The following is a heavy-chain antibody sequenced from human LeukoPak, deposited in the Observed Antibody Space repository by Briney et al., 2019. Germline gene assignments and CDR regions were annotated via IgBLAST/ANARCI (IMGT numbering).Heavy chain of an antibody. CDR3: ARDNYVWGSYRYGPSAFDI. CDR2: ISSSSTI. J-gene: IGHJ3*02. CDR1: GFTFSSYS. V-gene: IGHV3-48*01. D-gene: IGHD3-16*02. Sequence: GGSLRLSCAASGFTFSSYSMNWVRQAPGKGLEWVSYISSSSTIYYADSVKGRFTISRDNAKNSLYLQMNSLRAEDTAVYYCARDNYVWGSYRYGPSAFDIWGQGTMVTVSS.